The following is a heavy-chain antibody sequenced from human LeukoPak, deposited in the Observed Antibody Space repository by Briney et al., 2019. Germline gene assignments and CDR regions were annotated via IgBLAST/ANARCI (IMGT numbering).Heavy chain of an antibody. Sequence: PSETLSLTCAVYGGSFSGYYWSWIRQPPGKGLEWIGEINHSGSTNYNPSLKSRVTISVDTSKNQFSLKLSSVTAADTAVHYCARLGSGSYDYFDYWGQGTLVTVSS. J-gene: IGHJ4*02. CDR2: INHSGST. D-gene: IGHD3-10*01. CDR3: ARLGSGSYDYFDY. V-gene: IGHV4-34*01. CDR1: GGSFSGYY.